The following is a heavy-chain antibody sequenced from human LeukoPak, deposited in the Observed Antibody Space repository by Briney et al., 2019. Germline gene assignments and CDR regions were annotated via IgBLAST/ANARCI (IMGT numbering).Heavy chain of an antibody. CDR1: GFTFSSYA. Sequence: PGGSLRLSCAVSGFTFSSYAMSWVRQAPGKGLEWVSAISGSGGSTYYADSVKGRFTISRDNSKNTLYLQMNSLRAEDTAVYYCAKADIVVVVAATWDYWGQGILVTVSS. J-gene: IGHJ4*02. D-gene: IGHD2-15*01. CDR2: ISGSGGST. CDR3: AKADIVVVVAATWDY. V-gene: IGHV3-23*01.